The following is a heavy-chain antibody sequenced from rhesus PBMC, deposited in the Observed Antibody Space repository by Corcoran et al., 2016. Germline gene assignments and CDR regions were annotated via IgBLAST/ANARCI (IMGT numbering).Heavy chain of an antibody. CDR1: GYSISSGYG. CDR2: FYGVSGRT. Sequence: QVQLQESGPGLVKPSETLSLTCAVSGYSISSGYGWGWIRQPPGKGLEWIGQFYGVSGRTYYHPPLTSRVTVSKDTSKNQFSLKLSSVTAADTAVYYCARDFLPYFDYWGQGVLVTVSS. J-gene: IGHJ4*01. CDR3: ARDFLPYFDY. V-gene: IGHV4-127*01. D-gene: IGHD4-11*01.